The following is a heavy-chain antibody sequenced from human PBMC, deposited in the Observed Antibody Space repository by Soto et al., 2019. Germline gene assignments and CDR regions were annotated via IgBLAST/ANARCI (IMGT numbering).Heavy chain of an antibody. J-gene: IGHJ4*02. D-gene: IGHD3-3*01. Sequence: GXSVKVSCKASGYTFISYGISWVRQAPGQGLEWMGWISPNNGHTNYAQKLQGRVTMTADTSTSTAYMELRSLRSDDTAVYYCARDQLRFLEYYFDYWGQGTLVTVSS. V-gene: IGHV1-18*01. CDR1: GYTFISYG. CDR2: ISPNNGHT. CDR3: ARDQLRFLEYYFDY.